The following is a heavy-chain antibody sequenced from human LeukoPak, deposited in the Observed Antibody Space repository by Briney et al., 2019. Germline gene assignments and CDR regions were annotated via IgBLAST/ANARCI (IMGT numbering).Heavy chain of an antibody. D-gene: IGHD2-2*01. CDR2: IRSKANSYAT. V-gene: IGHV3-73*01. CDR3: TRLSSYYYYGMDV. J-gene: IGHJ6*02. CDR1: GFTFSGSA. Sequence: GGSLRLSCAASGFTFSGSAMHWVRQASGKGLEWVGRIRSKANSYATAYAASVKGRFTISRDDSKNTAYLQMNSLKTEDTAVYYCTRLSSYYYYGMDVWGQGTLVTVSS.